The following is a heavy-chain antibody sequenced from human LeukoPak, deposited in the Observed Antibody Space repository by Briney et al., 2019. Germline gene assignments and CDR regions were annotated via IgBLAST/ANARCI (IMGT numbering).Heavy chain of an antibody. V-gene: IGHV3-33*01. CDR2: IWNDGGNK. D-gene: IGHD4-17*01. CDR1: GFTFSTYG. CDR3: ARGSVNLDY. Sequence: QAGSSLRLYCAASGFTFSTYGMHWVRQAPGKGLEWVAVIWNDGGNKYYVDSVKGRFTISRDNSKNTLYLQMNSLRAEDTAVYYCARGSVNLDYWGQGTLVTVSS. J-gene: IGHJ4*02.